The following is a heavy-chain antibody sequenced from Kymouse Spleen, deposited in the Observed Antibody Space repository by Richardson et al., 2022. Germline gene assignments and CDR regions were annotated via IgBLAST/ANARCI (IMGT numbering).Heavy chain of an antibody. CDR2: INHSGST. J-gene: IGHJ4*02. V-gene: IGHV4-34*01. CDR1: GGSFSGYY. D-gene: IGHD3-10*01. Sequence: QVQLQQWGAGLLKPSETLSLTCAVYGGSFSGYYWSWIRQPPGKGLEWIGEINHSGSTNYNPSLKSRVTISVDTSKNQFSLKLSSVTAADTAVYYCAREDTMVRGAFDYWGQGTLVTVSS. CDR3: AREDTMVRGAFDY.